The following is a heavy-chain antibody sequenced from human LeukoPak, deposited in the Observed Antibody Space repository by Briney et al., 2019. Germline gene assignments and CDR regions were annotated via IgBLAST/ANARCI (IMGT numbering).Heavy chain of an antibody. J-gene: IGHJ6*03. CDR2: IYSGGST. CDR3: AKDRLTEWLYMVV. CDR1: GFTVSSNY. Sequence: PSGGSLRLSCTASGFTVSSNYRSWVRQAPGEGLEWVSVIYSGGSTYYADSVKGRFTISRDNSKDTLYLQMNSLRPEDTAVYYCAKDRLTEWLYMVVWGKGTTVTVSS. V-gene: IGHV3-53*05. D-gene: IGHD3-3*01.